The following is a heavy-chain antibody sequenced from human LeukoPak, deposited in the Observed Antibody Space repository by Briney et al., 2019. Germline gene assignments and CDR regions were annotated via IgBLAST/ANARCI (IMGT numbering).Heavy chain of an antibody. CDR3: ARDLHYAFDI. J-gene: IGHJ3*02. V-gene: IGHV3-48*02. CDR1: GFTFSSYS. CDR2: ITNSGNSI. Sequence: PGGSLRLSCAASGFTFSSYSMNWVRQAPGKGLEWVSYITNSGNSITYADSVRGRFSISRDNAKNSLFLLMSSLRDEDTAVYYCARDLHYAFDIWGQGTMVTVSS.